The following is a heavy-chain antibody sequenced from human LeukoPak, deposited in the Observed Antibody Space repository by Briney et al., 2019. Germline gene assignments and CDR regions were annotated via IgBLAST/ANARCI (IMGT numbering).Heavy chain of an antibody. D-gene: IGHD2/OR15-2a*01. Sequence: GASVKVSCKXSGYTFTNYDYGISWVRQAPGQGLKWMGWISATNGNTKYVQEFQGRVSMTTDTSTNTAYMELRSLRSDDTAVYSCARVYGYNIGIYYFDYWGQGTLVTVSS. CDR3: ARVYGYNIGIYYFDY. J-gene: IGHJ4*02. V-gene: IGHV1-18*01. CDR2: ISATNGNT. CDR1: GYTFTNYDYG.